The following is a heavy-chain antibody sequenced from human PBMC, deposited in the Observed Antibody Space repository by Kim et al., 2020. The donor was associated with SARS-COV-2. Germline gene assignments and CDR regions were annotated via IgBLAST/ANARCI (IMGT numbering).Heavy chain of an antibody. CDR2: IYYSGST. CDR3: ARADNSHYDILTGYYLVSARFDY. CDR1: GGSISSGGYY. Sequence: SETLSLTCTVSGGSISSGGYYWSWIRQHPGKGLEWIGYIYYSGSTYYNPSLKSRVTISVDTSKNQFSLKLSSVTAADTAVYYCARADNSHYDILTGYYLVSARFDYWGQGTLVTVSS. V-gene: IGHV4-31*03. J-gene: IGHJ4*02. D-gene: IGHD3-9*01.